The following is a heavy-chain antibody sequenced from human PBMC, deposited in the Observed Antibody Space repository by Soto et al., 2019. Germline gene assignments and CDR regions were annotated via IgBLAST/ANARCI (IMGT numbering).Heavy chain of an antibody. J-gene: IGHJ4*02. CDR1: GFTFSSYS. D-gene: IGHD6-6*01. Sequence: GGSLISCAASGFTFSSYSMNWVRQAPGKGLEWVSSISSSSSYIYYADSVKGRFTISRDNAKNSLYLQMNSLRAEDTAVYYCARGGTSGSSSYYFDYWGQGTLVTVSS. CDR2: ISSSSSYI. CDR3: ARGGTSGSSSYYFDY. V-gene: IGHV3-21*01.